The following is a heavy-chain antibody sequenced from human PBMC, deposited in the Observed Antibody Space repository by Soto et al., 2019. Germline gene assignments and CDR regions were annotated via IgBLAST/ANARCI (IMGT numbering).Heavy chain of an antibody. CDR3: ARGRLQYSSGWYYFDY. CDR1: GYTFTSYD. J-gene: IGHJ4*02. Sequence: AASVKVSCKASGYTFTSYDINWVRQATGQGLEWMGWMNPNSGNTGYAQKFQGRVTMTRNTSISTAYMELSSLRSEDTAVYYCARGRLQYSSGWYYFDYWGQGTLVTVSS. CDR2: MNPNSGNT. D-gene: IGHD6-19*01. V-gene: IGHV1-8*01.